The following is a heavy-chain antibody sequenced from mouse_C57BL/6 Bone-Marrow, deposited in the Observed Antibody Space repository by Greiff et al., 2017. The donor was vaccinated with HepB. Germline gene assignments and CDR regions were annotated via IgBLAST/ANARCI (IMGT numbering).Heavy chain of an antibody. V-gene: IGHV1-81*01. CDR3: ARERGYGPFAY. D-gene: IGHD2-2*01. Sequence: VQLVESGAELARPGASVKLSCEASGYTFTSYGISWVKQRTGQGLEWIGEIYPRSGNTYYNEKFKGKATLTADKSSSTAYMELRSLTSEDSAVYFCARERGYGPFAYWGQGTLVTVSA. J-gene: IGHJ3*01. CDR2: IYPRSGNT. CDR1: GYTFTSYG.